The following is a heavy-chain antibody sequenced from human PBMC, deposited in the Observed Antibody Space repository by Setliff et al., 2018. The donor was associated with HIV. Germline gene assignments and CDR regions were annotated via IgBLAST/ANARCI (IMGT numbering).Heavy chain of an antibody. Sequence: RLSCVASGFTFSFHSMNWVRQAPGKGLEWVSSINSASGYINYADSVKGRFSVSRDNAKNSLYLQMNSLRAEDTALYYCAREGVYLGRAFDIWGQGTMVTVSS. J-gene: IGHJ3*02. D-gene: IGHD2-8*01. CDR2: INSASGYI. V-gene: IGHV3-21*01. CDR3: AREGVYLGRAFDI. CDR1: GFTFSFHS.